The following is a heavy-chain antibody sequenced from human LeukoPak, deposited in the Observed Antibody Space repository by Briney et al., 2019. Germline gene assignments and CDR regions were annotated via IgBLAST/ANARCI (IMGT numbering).Heavy chain of an antibody. CDR2: ISSSGSNI. CDR1: GFIFSSYE. V-gene: IGHV3-48*03. J-gene: IGHJ4*02. CDR3: ARLYSSSSGRALDY. D-gene: IGHD6-6*01. Sequence: PGGSLRLSCAASGFIFSSYEMNWVRQAPGKGLEWVSYISSSGSNIYYADSVKGRFTISRDNAKNSLFLQMNSLRAEDTAVYYCARLYSSSSGRALDYWGQETLVTVSS.